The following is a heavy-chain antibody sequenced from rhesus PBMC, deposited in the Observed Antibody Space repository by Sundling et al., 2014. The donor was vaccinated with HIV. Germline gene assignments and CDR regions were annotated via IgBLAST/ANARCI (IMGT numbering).Heavy chain of an antibody. Sequence: QLQLQESGPGLVKPSETLSVTCAVSGGSISSSFWSWIRQAPGKGLEWVGYIHGSDSSTNYNPSLKSRVTLSVDTSKNQFSLKLSSVTAADTAVYYCARQPNWNYVDYWGQGVLVTVSS. D-gene: IGHD1-26*01. V-gene: IGHV4-169*01. J-gene: IGHJ4*01. CDR1: GGSISSSF. CDR3: ARQPNWNYVDY. CDR2: IHGSDSST.